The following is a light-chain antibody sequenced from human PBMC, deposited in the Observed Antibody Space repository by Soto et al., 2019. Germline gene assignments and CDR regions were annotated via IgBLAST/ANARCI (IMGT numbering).Light chain of an antibody. CDR2: GAS. Sequence: EIVMTQSPATLSVSPGERATLSCRASQSVSSYLAWHQQKPGQAPRLLIYGASTRATGIPARFSGSGSGTEFILTISSLQSEDFAVYYCQQYNNWPLTFGGGTKVEIK. CDR1: QSVSSY. V-gene: IGKV3-15*01. J-gene: IGKJ4*01. CDR3: QQYNNWPLT.